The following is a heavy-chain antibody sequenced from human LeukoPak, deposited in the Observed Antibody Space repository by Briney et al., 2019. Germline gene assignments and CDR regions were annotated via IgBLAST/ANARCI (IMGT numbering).Heavy chain of an antibody. CDR1: GFTFSTYC. V-gene: IGHV3-74*01. CDR3: VRDFRSADY. CDR2: ICPDGTVT. Sequence: PGEALRLSCAASGFTFSTYCMHWVRQAPGKGPMWVSRICPDGTVTNYADSVKARFIISRDNARNTVYLQMNSLRVEDTAVYYCVRDFRSADYWGHGTLVTVSS. J-gene: IGHJ4*01.